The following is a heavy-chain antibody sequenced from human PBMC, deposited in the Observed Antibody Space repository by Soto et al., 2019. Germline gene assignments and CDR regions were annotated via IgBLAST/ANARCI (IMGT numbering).Heavy chain of an antibody. Sequence: PSEILSLTCTVSGGSISSSSYYWGWIRQPPGKGLEWVANIKQDGSEKYYVDSVKGRFTISRDNAKNSLYLQMNSLRAEETAVYYCARGLREVDYWGKGTLVTVSS. CDR1: GGSISSSSYY. V-gene: IGHV3-7*01. CDR3: ARGLREVDY. CDR2: IKQDGSEK. J-gene: IGHJ4*02.